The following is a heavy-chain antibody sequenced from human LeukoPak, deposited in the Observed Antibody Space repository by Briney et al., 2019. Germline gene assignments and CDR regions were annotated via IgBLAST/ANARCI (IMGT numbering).Heavy chain of an antibody. Sequence: PSETLSLTCAVSGGSISSGDYSWSWIRQPPGKGLEWIGYIYRSGRTYYNPSLKDRVTMSLDRSKNQFSLKLSSVTAADTAVYYCARDFYPWGQGTLVTVSS. CDR3: ARDFYP. D-gene: IGHD3-3*01. V-gene: IGHV4-30-2*01. CDR1: GGSISSGDYS. CDR2: IYRSGRT. J-gene: IGHJ5*02.